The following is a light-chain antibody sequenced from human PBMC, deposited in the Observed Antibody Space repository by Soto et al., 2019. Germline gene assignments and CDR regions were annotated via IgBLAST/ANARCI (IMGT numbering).Light chain of an antibody. V-gene: IGLV1-40*01. CDR3: QSYDSSLSGRV. CDR1: SSNIGADYD. CDR2: GNS. Sequence: QSVLTQPPSVSGAPGQRVTISCTGSSSNIGADYDVHWYQQLPGTAPKLLIYGNSNRPSGVPDRFSGSKSGTSASLAITGLQAEDEADYYCQSYDSSLSGRVFGTGTKLTVL. J-gene: IGLJ1*01.